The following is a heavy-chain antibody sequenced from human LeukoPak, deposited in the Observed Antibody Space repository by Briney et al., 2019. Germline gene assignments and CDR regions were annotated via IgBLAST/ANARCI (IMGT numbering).Heavy chain of an antibody. D-gene: IGHD5-18*01. CDR1: GYTFTSYD. CDR3: AKRSHGGYSYGYTPAGFAFDI. CDR2: MNPNSGNT. Sequence: ASVKVSCKASGYTFTSYDINWVRQATGQGLEWMGWMNPNSGNTGYAQKFQGRVTMTRNTSISTAYMELSSLRSEDTAVYYCAKRSHGGYSYGYTPAGFAFDIWGQGTMVTVSS. V-gene: IGHV1-8*01. J-gene: IGHJ3*02.